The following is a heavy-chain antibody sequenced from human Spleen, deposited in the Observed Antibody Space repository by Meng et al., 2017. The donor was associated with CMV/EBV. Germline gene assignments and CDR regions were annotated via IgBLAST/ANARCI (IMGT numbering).Heavy chain of an antibody. Sequence: SGYSFSSYWIGWVRQMPGKGLEWMGIIYPGDSDTRYSPSFQGQVTISADKSISTAYLQWSSLRASDTAMYYCARVKRFGEPLGWFDPWGQGTLVTVSS. V-gene: IGHV5-51*01. CDR3: ARVKRFGEPLGWFDP. D-gene: IGHD3-10*01. CDR1: GYSFSSYW. J-gene: IGHJ5*02. CDR2: IYPGDSDT.